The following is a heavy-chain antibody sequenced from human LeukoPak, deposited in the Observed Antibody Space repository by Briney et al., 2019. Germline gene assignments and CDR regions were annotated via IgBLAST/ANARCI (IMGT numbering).Heavy chain of an antibody. V-gene: IGHV1-46*01. Sequence: ASVKVSCKASGYSFINYYVHWVRQAPGQGPEWMGIINPTGGTTTYAQKFQGRVTMTRDTSTSTLYMEPSSLRSEDTAVYYCARETPQGIDVWGQGTTVTVSS. CDR1: GYSFINYY. CDR3: ARETPQGIDV. CDR2: INPTGGTT. J-gene: IGHJ6*02.